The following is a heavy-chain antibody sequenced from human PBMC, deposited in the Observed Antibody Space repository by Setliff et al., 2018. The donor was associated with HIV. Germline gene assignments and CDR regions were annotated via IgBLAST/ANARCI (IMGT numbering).Heavy chain of an antibody. J-gene: IGHJ4*02. Sequence: ETLSLSCAASGFTFSIYSMKWVRQAPGKGLEWVSSISSSSNYIDYADSVRGRFTISRDNAKNSLYLQMNSLRAEDTAVYYCARGLIPEALTTVDYWGQGTLVTVSS. V-gene: IGHV3-21*01. CDR1: GFTFSIYS. D-gene: IGHD4-4*01. CDR3: ARGLIPEALTTVDY. CDR2: ISSSSNYI.